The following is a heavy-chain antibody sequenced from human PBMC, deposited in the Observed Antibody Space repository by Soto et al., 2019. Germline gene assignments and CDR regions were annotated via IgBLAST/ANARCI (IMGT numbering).Heavy chain of an antibody. CDR1: GFTFSSYA. CDR3: AKDTFYYDRSGYYTFDY. D-gene: IGHD3-22*01. Sequence: GGSLSLSCAASGFTFSSYAMSWVRQAPGKGLEWVAAICDSGSNTYYADSVKGRFTISRGNSKNTLYLQMNSLRAEDTAVYFCAKDTFYYDRSGYYTFDYWGQGTLVTVSS. J-gene: IGHJ4*02. CDR2: ICDSGSNT. V-gene: IGHV3-23*01.